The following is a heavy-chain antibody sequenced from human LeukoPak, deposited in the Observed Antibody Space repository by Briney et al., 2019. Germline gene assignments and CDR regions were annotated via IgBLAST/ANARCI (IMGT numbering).Heavy chain of an antibody. CDR2: ISSSSSYI. J-gene: IGHJ6*02. CDR1: GFTFSSYS. D-gene: IGHD1-26*01. V-gene: IGHV3-21*01. Sequence: GGSLRLSCAASGFTFSSYSMNWVRQAPGKGLEWVSSISSSSSYIYYADSVKGRFTISRDNAKNSLYLQMNSLRAEDTAVYYCAGDAGMRGGATYYYYGMDVWGQGTTVTVSS. CDR3: AGDAGMRGGATYYYYGMDV.